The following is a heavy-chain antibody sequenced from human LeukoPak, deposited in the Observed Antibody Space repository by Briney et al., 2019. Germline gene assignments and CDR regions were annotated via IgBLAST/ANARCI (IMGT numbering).Heavy chain of an antibody. V-gene: IGHV3-30*18. Sequence: PGGSLRLSCAASGFSFSNYGMHWVRQAPGKGLEWVAVISNDGSNKYYADSVKGRFTISRDNSKNTLYLQMNSLRTEDTAMYYCAKGVAVAGTYFQHWGQGTLVTVSS. J-gene: IGHJ1*01. CDR1: GFSFSNYG. CDR2: ISNDGSNK. CDR3: AKGVAVAGTYFQH. D-gene: IGHD6-19*01.